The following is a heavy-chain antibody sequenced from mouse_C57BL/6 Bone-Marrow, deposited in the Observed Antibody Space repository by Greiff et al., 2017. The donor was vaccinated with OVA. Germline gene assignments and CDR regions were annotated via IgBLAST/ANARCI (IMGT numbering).Heavy chain of an antibody. Sequence: EVKVEESGGGLVQPGGSLSLSCAASGFTFTDYYMSWVRQPPGKALEWLGFIRNKANGYTTEYSASVKGRFTISRDNSQSILYLQMNALRAEDSATYYCARLTEYFDYWGQGTTLTVSS. V-gene: IGHV7-3*01. CDR1: GFTFTDYY. CDR3: ARLTEYFDY. CDR2: IRNKANGYTT. J-gene: IGHJ2*01. D-gene: IGHD4-1*01.